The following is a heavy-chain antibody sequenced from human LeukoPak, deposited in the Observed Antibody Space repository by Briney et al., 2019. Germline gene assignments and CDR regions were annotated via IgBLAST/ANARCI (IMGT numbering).Heavy chain of an antibody. CDR1: GGPFSSYA. J-gene: IGHJ6*02. CDR3: ARDRRYCSGGSCYSFYYYGMDV. Sequence: GASVKVSCKASGGPFSSYAISWVRQAPGQRLEWMGWINAGNGNTKYSQKFQGRVTITRDTSASTAYMELSSLRSEDTAVYYCARDRRYCSGGSCYSFYYYGMDVWGQGTTVTVSS. D-gene: IGHD2-15*01. CDR2: INAGNGNT. V-gene: IGHV1-3*01.